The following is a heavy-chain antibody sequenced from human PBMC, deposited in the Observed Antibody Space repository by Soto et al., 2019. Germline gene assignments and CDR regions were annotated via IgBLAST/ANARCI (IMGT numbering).Heavy chain of an antibody. CDR3: ARVPSPYDYVWGSYRPYYYGMDV. CDR2: INHSGST. V-gene: IGHV4-34*01. D-gene: IGHD3-16*02. CDR1: GGSFSGYY. J-gene: IGHJ6*01. Sequence: QVQLQQWGAGLLKPSETLSLTCAVYGGSFSGYYWSWIRQPPGKGLEWIGEINHSGSTNYNPSLKSRVTISVDTSKNQFSLKLSSVTAADTAVYYCARVPSPYDYVWGSYRPYYYGMDVW.